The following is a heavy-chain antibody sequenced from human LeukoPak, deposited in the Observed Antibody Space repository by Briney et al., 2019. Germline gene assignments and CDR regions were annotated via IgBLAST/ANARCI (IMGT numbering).Heavy chain of an antibody. CDR1: GFNVNNNY. Sequence: GGSLRLSCVASGFNVNNNYMNWVRQAPGKGLEWVSVIYSGGVTYYADSVKGRFTISRDNSKNNVYLQMYSLRVEDTSIYYCVRDYNWGFDYWGQGTVVTVSS. CDR3: VRDYNWGFDY. J-gene: IGHJ4*02. V-gene: IGHV3-53*05. D-gene: IGHD1-1*01. CDR2: IYSGGVT.